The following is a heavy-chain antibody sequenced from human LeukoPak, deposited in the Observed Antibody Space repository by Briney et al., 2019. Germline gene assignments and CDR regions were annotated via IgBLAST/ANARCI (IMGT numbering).Heavy chain of an antibody. CDR2: IRYDGSNK. J-gene: IGHJ4*02. Sequence: GGSLRLSCAASGFTFGSYGMHWVRQAPGKGLEWVAFIRYDGSNKYYADSVKGRFTISRDNSKNTLYLQMNSLRAEDTAVYYCAKPFLYYYDSSGYSRGDYFDYWGQGTLVTVSS. CDR3: AKPFLYYYDSSGYSRGDYFDY. V-gene: IGHV3-30*02. CDR1: GFTFGSYG. D-gene: IGHD3-22*01.